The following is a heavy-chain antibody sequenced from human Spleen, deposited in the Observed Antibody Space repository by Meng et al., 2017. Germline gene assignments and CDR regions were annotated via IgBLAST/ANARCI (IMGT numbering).Heavy chain of an antibody. CDR1: GYTFIDYY. D-gene: IGHD4-17*01. CDR3: ARGRGGGDYVDF. Sequence: QAQLVQSGAEVKKPGASVKVSCKASGYTFIDYYMHWVRQAPGQGLEWMGRINPNSGGADYAQKFQGRVTMTRDKSISTAYMELSSLRSEDTAVYYCARGRGGGDYVDFWGQGTLVTVSS. CDR2: INPNSGGA. J-gene: IGHJ4*02. V-gene: IGHV1-2*06.